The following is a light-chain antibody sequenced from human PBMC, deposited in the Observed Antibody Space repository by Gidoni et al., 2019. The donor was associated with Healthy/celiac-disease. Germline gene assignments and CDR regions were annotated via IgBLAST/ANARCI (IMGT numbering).Light chain of an antibody. CDR2: KAS. CDR1: QSISSW. V-gene: IGKV1-5*03. Sequence: DIQMTQSPSTLSASVGDRVTITCRASQSISSWLAWYQQKPGKAPKLLIYKASSLESGVPSRFSGSGSGTEFTLTISSLQPDDFATYYCQQYKSYFPKWTFGQGTKVEIK. J-gene: IGKJ1*01. CDR3: QQYKSYFPKWT.